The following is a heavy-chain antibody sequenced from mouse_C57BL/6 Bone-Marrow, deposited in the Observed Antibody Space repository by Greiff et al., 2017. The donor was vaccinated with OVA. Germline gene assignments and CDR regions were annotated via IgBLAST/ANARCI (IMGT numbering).Heavy chain of an antibody. J-gene: IGHJ2*01. CDR3: ARKEGYSNYVYYFDY. Sequence: VQLKESGPELVKPGASVKISCKASGYSFTDYNMNWVKQSNGKSLEWIGVINPNYGTTSYNQKFKGKATLTVDQSSSTAYMQLNSLTSEDSAVYYCARKEGYSNYVYYFDYWGQGTTLTVSS. D-gene: IGHD2-5*01. CDR2: INPNYGTT. CDR1: GYSFTDYN. V-gene: IGHV1-39*01.